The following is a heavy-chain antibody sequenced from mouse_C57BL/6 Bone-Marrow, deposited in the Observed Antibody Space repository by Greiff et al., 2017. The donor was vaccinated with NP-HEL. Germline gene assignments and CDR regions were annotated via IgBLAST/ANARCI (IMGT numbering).Heavy chain of an antibody. CDR3: ARGYYYGSSYDYAMDY. CDR2: IYPRSGNT. Sequence: VQLQQSGAELARPGASVKLSCKASGYTFTSSGISWVKQRTGQGLEWIGEIYPRSGNTYYNEKFKGKATLTADKSSSTAYMELRSLTSEDSAVYFCARGYYYGSSYDYAMDYWGQGTSVTVSS. D-gene: IGHD1-1*01. V-gene: IGHV1-81*01. J-gene: IGHJ4*01. CDR1: GYTFTSSG.